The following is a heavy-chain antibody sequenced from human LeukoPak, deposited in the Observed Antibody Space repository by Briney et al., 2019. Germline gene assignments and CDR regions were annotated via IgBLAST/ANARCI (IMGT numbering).Heavy chain of an antibody. J-gene: IGHJ5*02. D-gene: IGHD3-22*01. Sequence: ASVKVSCKASGYTFTSYGISWVRQAPGQGLEWMGWISAYNGNTNYAQKLQGRVTMTTDTSTSTAYMELRSLRSDDTAVYYCARDHRKNYYDSSGYYYWFDPWGQGTLVTVSS. V-gene: IGHV1-18*01. CDR3: ARDHRKNYYDSSGYYYWFDP. CDR1: GYTFTSYG. CDR2: ISAYNGNT.